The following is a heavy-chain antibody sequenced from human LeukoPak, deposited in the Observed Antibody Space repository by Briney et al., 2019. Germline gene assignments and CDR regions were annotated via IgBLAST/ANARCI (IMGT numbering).Heavy chain of an antibody. V-gene: IGHV3-33*01. CDR1: GFTFSSYG. CDR2: IWYDGSNK. CDR3: ATTNGSYGFNY. J-gene: IGHJ4*02. Sequence: GGSLRLSCAASGFTFSSYGMHWVRQAPGKGLEWVAVIWYDGSNKYYADSVKGRFTISRDNSKNTLYLQMNSLRAEDTAVYYCATTNGSYGFNYWGQGTLVTVSS. D-gene: IGHD5-18*01.